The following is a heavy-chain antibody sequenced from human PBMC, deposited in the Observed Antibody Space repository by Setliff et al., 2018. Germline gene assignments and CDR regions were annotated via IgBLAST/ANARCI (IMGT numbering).Heavy chain of an antibody. CDR3: ASIAARYYYGMDV. J-gene: IGHJ6*01. V-gene: IGHV4-59*08. CDR1: GGSISSYY. Sequence: SETLSLTCTVSGGSISSYYWSWIRQPPGKGLEWIGYIYYIGSTNYNPSLKSRLTISVDTSKNQFSLKLSSVTAADTSLYYCASIAARYYYGMDVWGQGTTVTVSS. CDR2: IYYIGST. D-gene: IGHD6-6*01.